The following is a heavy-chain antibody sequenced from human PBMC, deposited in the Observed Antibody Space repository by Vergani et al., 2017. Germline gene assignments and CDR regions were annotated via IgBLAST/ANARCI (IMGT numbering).Heavy chain of an antibody. J-gene: IGHJ2*01. CDR2: ISGSGGST. D-gene: IGHD2-2*01. CDR1: GFTFSSYA. Sequence: EVQLLESGGGLVQPGGSLRLSCAASGFTFSSYAMSWVRQAPRKGLEWVSAISGSGGSTYYADSVKGRFTISRDTDKNTLYLQMNSLRAEDTAVYYCAKGQRWGGHTSGDLWGRGTLVTVSS. CDR3: AKGQRWGGHTSGDL. V-gene: IGHV3-23*01.